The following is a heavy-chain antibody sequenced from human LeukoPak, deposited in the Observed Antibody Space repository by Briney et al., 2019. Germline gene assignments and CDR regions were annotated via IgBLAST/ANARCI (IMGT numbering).Heavy chain of an antibody. CDR2: ISYDGSNK. Sequence: PGRSLRLSCAASGFTFSSYAMHWVRQAPGKGLEWVGVISYDGSNKYYADSVKGRFTISRDNSKNTLYLQMNSLRAEDTAVYYCARDGTGNAFDIWGQGTMVTVSS. CDR1: GFTFSSYA. J-gene: IGHJ3*02. V-gene: IGHV3-30-3*01. CDR3: ARDGTGNAFDI.